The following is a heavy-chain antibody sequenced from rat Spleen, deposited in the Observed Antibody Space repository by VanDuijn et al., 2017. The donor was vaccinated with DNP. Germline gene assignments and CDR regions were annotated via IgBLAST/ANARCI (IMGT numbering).Heavy chain of an antibody. V-gene: IGHV5S11*01. CDR3: ARAGVQWYYFDY. D-gene: IGHD1-1*01. J-gene: IGHJ2*01. CDR2: ISKGGGSL. Sequence: EVQLVESGGDLVQPGRSLKLSCAASGFTFSNYDMAWVRQAPGKGLEWVASISKGGGSLYYRDSVKGRFTISRDNAKSTLYLQMDSLRSEETATYYCARAGVQWYYFDYWGQGVMVTVSS. CDR1: GFTFSNYD.